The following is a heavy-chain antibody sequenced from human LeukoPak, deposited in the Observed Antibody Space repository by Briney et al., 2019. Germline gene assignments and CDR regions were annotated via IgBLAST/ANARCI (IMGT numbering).Heavy chain of an antibody. CDR3: ARVVVRGVIKGLWDY. Sequence: GSSVKVSCKASGYTFTGYYMHWVRQAPGQALEWMGWINPNSGGTNYAQKYQGRVTMTRDTSISTAYMDLIRLRSDDTAVYYWARVVVRGVIKGLWDYWGQGTLVTVSS. D-gene: IGHD3-10*01. J-gene: IGHJ4*02. CDR1: GYTFTGYY. V-gene: IGHV1-2*02. CDR2: INPNSGGT.